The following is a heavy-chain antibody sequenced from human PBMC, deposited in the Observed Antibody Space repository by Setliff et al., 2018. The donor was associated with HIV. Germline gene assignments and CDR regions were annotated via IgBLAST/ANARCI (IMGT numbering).Heavy chain of an antibody. V-gene: IGHV1-69*10. CDR3: AREGRRDGYDRGYFDY. CDR1: GDTFSTYV. J-gene: IGHJ4*02. Sequence: SVKVSCKSSGDTFSTYVFTWVRQAPGQGLEWMGGVTPILHTTNYAQKLQGRVTMTTDTSTSTAYMELRSLRSDDTAVYYCAREGRRDGYDRGYFDYWGQGTLVTVSS. CDR2: VTPILHTT. D-gene: IGHD5-12*01.